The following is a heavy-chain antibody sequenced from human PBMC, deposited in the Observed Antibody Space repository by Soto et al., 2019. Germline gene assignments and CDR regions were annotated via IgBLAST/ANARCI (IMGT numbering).Heavy chain of an antibody. CDR1: GFTFSSYA. Sequence: EVQLLESGGGLVQPGGSLRLSCAASGFTFSSYAMSWVRQAPGKGLEWVSAISGSGGSTYYADSVKGRFTISRDNSKNTLYLQMNSLRAEDTAVYYCAKPGMIRGYSYGLDYCDYWGQGTLVTVSS. V-gene: IGHV3-23*01. CDR2: ISGSGGST. CDR3: AKPGMIRGYSYGLDYCDY. J-gene: IGHJ4*02. D-gene: IGHD5-18*01.